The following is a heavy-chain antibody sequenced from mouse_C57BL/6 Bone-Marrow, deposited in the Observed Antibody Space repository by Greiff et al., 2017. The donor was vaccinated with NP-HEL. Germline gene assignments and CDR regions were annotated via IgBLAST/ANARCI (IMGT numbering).Heavy chain of an antibody. CDR2: ISSGGSYT. D-gene: IGHD1-1*02. J-gene: IGHJ4*01. Sequence: EVKLEESGGDLVKPGGSLKLSCAASGFTFSSYGMSWVRQTPDKRLEWVATISSGGSYTYYPDSVKGRFTISRDNAKNTLYLQMSSLKSEDTAMYYCARPLYGRGSYYAMDYWGQGTSVTVSS. V-gene: IGHV5-6*02. CDR1: GFTFSSYG. CDR3: ARPLYGRGSYYAMDY.